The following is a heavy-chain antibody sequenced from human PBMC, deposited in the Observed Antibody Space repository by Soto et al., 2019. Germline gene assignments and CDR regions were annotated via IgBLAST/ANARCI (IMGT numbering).Heavy chain of an antibody. D-gene: IGHD3-10*01. J-gene: IGHJ6*02. CDR3: ASNYYGSGRYYYYGMDV. CDR1: GGTFSSYA. V-gene: IGHV1-69*13. CDR2: IIPIFGTA. Sequence: GASVKVSCKASGGTFSSYAISWVRQAPGQGLEWMGGIIPIFGTANYAQKFQGRVTITADESTSTAYMELSSLRSEDTAVYYCASNYYGSGRYYYYGMDVWGQGTTVTVSS.